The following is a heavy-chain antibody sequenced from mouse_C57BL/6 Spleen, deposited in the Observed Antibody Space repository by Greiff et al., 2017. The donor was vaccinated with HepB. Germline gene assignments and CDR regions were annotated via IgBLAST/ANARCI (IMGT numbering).Heavy chain of an antibody. J-gene: IGHJ4*01. CDR3: TRDPSQGAMDY. V-gene: IGHV5-9-1*02. CDR1: GFTFSSYA. Sequence: EVKLLESGEGLVKPGGSLKLSCAASGFTFSSYAMSWVRQTPEKRLEWVAYISSGGDYIYYADTVKGRFTISRDNARNTLYLQMSSLKSEDTAMYYCTRDPSQGAMDYWGQGTSVTVSS. CDR2: ISSGGDYI.